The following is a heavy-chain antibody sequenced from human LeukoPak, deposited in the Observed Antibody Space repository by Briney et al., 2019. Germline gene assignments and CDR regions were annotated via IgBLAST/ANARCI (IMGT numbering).Heavy chain of an antibody. Sequence: SETLSLTRTVSGASISSYYWNWIRQSPGKGLEYIGYISYSGSTNYNPSLNSRVTISMDTSKSQFSLKLSSVTAADTAVYYCARGSSGWFNWFDPWGQGTLVTVSS. CDR1: GASISSYY. CDR2: ISYSGST. D-gene: IGHD6-19*01. CDR3: ARGSSGWFNWFDP. J-gene: IGHJ5*02. V-gene: IGHV4-59*01.